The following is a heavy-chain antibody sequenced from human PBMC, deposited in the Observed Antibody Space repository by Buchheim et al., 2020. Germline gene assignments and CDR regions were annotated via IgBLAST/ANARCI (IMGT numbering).Heavy chain of an antibody. CDR2: ISGSGINT. D-gene: IGHD6-19*01. J-gene: IGHJ4*02. Sequence: EVQLLESGGGLVQPGGSLRLSCAASGCTFSSSAMSWVRQAPGKGLEWVSSISGSGINTHYAESVKGRFTISRDNSKNTMYLQMNSLRAEDTAVYYCAKVGVVAGGTFDYWGQGTL. CDR1: GCTFSSSA. V-gene: IGHV3-23*01. CDR3: AKVGVVAGGTFDY.